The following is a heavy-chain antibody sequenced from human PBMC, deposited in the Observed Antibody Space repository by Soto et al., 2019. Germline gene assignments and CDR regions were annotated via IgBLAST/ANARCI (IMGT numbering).Heavy chain of an antibody. CDR3: ARDRFSWHRFDY. CDR2: NSGRGDNT. Sequence: GSLNLSGASSGFTFSGFAMSWVRQAPGKGLEWVSTNSGRGDNTYFADSVKGRFTISRDNSKNTLYLQMNSVRAEDTAVYYCARDRFSWHRFDYWGQGTLVTVSS. V-gene: IGHV3-23*01. CDR1: GFTFSGFA. J-gene: IGHJ4*02.